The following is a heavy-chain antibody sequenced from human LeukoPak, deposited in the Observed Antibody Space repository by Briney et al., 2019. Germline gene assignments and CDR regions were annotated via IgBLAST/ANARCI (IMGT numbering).Heavy chain of an antibody. CDR2: ISYDVGKK. V-gene: IGHV3-30*03. D-gene: IGHD3-10*01. Sequence: GGSLRLSCAASGFTFSSYGMHWVRQAPGKGLEWVAVISYDVGKKYYADSVKGRFTISRDNSKNTLYLQMNSLRAEDTAVYYCARSDGYGLVGIWGQGTMVTVSS. CDR3: ARSDGYGLVGI. J-gene: IGHJ3*02. CDR1: GFTFSSYG.